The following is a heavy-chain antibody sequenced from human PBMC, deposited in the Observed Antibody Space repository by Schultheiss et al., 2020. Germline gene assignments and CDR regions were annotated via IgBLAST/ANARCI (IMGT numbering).Heavy chain of an antibody. CDR2: IKQDGSKK. Sequence: GGSLRLSCAASGFTFSNYWMNWVRQAPGRGLEWVANIKQDGSKKYYVDSVTGRFTISRDNAKNSLYLQMRSLRAEDTAVYYCARDAGGSSGWFDPWGQGTLVNV. V-gene: IGHV3-7*01. D-gene: IGHD2-15*01. CDR3: ARDAGGSSGWFDP. J-gene: IGHJ5*02. CDR1: GFTFSNYW.